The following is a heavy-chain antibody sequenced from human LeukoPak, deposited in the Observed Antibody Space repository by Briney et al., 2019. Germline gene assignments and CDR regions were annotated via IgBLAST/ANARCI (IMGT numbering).Heavy chain of an antibody. V-gene: IGHV4-59*08. D-gene: IGHD5-12*01. Sequence: PSETLSLTCTVSGGSISSHYWSWIRQPPGKGLEWIGYIYYSGSTYYNPSLKSRVTISVDTSKNQFSLKLSSVTAADTAVYYCARGLVATRDFDPWGQGTLVTVSS. CDR2: IYYSGST. CDR1: GGSISSHY. CDR3: ARGLVATRDFDP. J-gene: IGHJ5*02.